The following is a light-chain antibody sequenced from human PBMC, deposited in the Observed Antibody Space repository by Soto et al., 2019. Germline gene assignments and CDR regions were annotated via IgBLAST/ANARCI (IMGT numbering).Light chain of an antibody. Sequence: QSVLTQPPSASGTPGQRVTISCSGSSSNIGSNYVYWYQQLPGTAPKLLIYRDNQRPSGAPDRFSGSKSGTSASLAISGLRSEDEAEYYCAAWDDSLSGVVFGGGTKVTVL. J-gene: IGLJ2*01. CDR2: RDN. CDR3: AAWDDSLSGVV. V-gene: IGLV1-47*01. CDR1: SSNIGSNY.